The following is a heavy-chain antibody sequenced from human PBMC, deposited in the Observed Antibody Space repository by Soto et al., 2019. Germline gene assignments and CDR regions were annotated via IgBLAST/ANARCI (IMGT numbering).Heavy chain of an antibody. CDR1: GFTLSSYS. Sequence: GGSLRLSCAASGFTLSSYSMNWVRQAPGKGLEWVSSISSSSSYIYYADSVKGRCTSTIDNAKNSHYLQKNSLRAEDTAVHYCARDCIAAAGSYYGMNVWGQGTTVTVSS. J-gene: IGHJ6*02. D-gene: IGHD6-13*01. CDR2: ISSSSSYI. V-gene: IGHV3-21*01. CDR3: ARDCIAAAGSYYGMNV.